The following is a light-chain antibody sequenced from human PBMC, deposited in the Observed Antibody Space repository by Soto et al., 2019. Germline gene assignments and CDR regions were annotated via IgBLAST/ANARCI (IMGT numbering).Light chain of an antibody. CDR2: DAS. CDR1: QSVTSN. Sequence: VMTQSPATLSVSPGERVTLSCMTNQSVTSNLAWYQQKPGQAPRLLVYDASTRATAIPSRFSGGGSGTEFTLTISSLQFEDFAVYYCQQYDSWPKTFGPGTKVDIK. CDR3: QQYDSWPKT. J-gene: IGKJ1*01. V-gene: IGKV3-15*01.